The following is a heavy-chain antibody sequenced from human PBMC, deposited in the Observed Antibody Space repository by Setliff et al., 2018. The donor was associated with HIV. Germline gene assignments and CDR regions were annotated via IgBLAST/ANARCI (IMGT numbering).Heavy chain of an antibody. CDR3: AATYFYPESSGYYELAY. D-gene: IGHD3-22*01. CDR1: GYTFTSYG. J-gene: IGHJ4*02. CDR2: ISTHSVYSVNK. Sequence: ASVKVSCKAFGYTFTSYGINWVRQAPGQGLEWMGWISTHSVYSVNKNYAQKFQGRVSITADKFTTTVYMELSSLRSDDMAVYYCAATYFYPESSGYYELAYWGQGTLVTVSS. V-gene: IGHV1-18*03.